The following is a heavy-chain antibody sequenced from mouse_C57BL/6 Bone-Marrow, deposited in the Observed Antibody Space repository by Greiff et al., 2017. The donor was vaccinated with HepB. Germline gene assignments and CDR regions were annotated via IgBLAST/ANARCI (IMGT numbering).Heavy chain of an antibody. J-gene: IGHJ3*01. CDR2: IRLKSDNYAT. D-gene: IGHD3-2*02. Sequence: EVMLVESGGGLVQPGGSMKLSCVASGFTFSNYWMNWVRQSPEKRLEWVAQIRLKSDNYATHYAESVKGRFTISRDDSKSSVYLQMNNLRAEDTGIYYCTGGSSGYGFAYWGQGTLVTVSA. CDR1: GFTFSNYW. V-gene: IGHV6-3*01. CDR3: TGGSSGYGFAY.